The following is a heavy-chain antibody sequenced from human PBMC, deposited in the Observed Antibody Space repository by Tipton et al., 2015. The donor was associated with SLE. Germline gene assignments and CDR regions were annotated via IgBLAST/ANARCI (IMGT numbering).Heavy chain of an antibody. Sequence: TLSLTCTVSGGSISSSSYYWGWIRQPPGKGLEWIGSIYYSGSTYYNPSLKSRVTISVDTSKNQFSLKLSSVTAADTAVYYCARGRGIAAAVLGALDIWGQGTMVTVSS. V-gene: IGHV4-39*07. CDR1: GGSISSSSYY. CDR3: ARGRGIAAAVLGALDI. J-gene: IGHJ3*02. CDR2: IYYSGST. D-gene: IGHD6-13*01.